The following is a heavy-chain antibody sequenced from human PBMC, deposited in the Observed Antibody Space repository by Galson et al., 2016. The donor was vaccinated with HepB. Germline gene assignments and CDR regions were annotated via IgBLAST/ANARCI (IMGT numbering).Heavy chain of an antibody. CDR3: ARVRIAVAENSYFFDS. J-gene: IGHJ4*02. Sequence: SETLSLTCTVSGVSLSSYYWSWIRQPPGKGLEWIGYIYYSGGSTNYNPSLKSLVTIAVDTPKNQFSMKLSSVTAADTAVYFCARVRIAVAENSYFFDSWGQGTLVTVSS. V-gene: IGHV4-59*01. CDR2: IYYSGGST. D-gene: IGHD6-19*01. CDR1: GVSLSSYY.